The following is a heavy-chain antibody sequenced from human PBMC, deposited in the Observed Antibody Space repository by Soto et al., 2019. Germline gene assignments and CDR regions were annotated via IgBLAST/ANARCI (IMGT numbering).Heavy chain of an antibody. CDR3: ARGHDYEFDP. Sequence: GASVKVSCKASGYTFTSYYMHWVRQAPGQGLEWMGLINAYNGNTNYAQKLQGRVTMSTDTSTSTAYMELRSLRSDDTAVYYCARGHDYEFDPWGQGTLVTVSS. J-gene: IGHJ5*02. D-gene: IGHD4-17*01. CDR2: INAYNGNT. CDR1: GYTFTSYY. V-gene: IGHV1-18*04.